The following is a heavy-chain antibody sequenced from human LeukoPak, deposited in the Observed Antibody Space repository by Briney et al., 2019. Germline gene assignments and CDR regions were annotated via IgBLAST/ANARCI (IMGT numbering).Heavy chain of an antibody. D-gene: IGHD3-22*01. CDR3: ARRGYYYELADY. Sequence: PSETLSLTCAVYGGSFSGYYWSWIRQPPGKGLESIGSIYYSGSTYYNPSLKSRVTISIDTSKNQFSLKLSSVTAADTAVYYCARRGYYYELADYWGQGTLVTVSS. CDR1: GGSFSGYY. J-gene: IGHJ4*02. V-gene: IGHV4-34*01. CDR2: IYYSGST.